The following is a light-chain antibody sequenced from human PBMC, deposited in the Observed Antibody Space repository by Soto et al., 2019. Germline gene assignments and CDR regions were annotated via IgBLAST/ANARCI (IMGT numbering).Light chain of an antibody. Sequence: DIQMPQSPPSLSASVGDRVTITCRASQGISKYLAWYQQKPGKVPKLLIYAASTLQSGVPSRFSGSGSGTDFTLTISSLEREDVATYYCQEYNSAPITFGQGTRL. V-gene: IGKV1-27*01. CDR1: QGISKY. CDR2: AAS. J-gene: IGKJ5*01. CDR3: QEYNSAPIT.